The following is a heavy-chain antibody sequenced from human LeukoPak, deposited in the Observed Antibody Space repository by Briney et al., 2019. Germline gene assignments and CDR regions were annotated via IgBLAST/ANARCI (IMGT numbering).Heavy chain of an antibody. V-gene: IGHV3-53*01. CDR3: ARDRSSGYGVDY. CDR2: IYSSGST. D-gene: IGHD3-22*01. J-gene: IGHJ4*02. CDR1: GFTVSSNY. Sequence: GGSLRLPCAASGFTVSSNYMSWVRQAPGKGLEWVSVIYSSGSTDYADSVKGRFTISRDNPKNTLYLQMNSLRAEDTAVYYCARDRSSGYGVDYWGQGTLVTVSS.